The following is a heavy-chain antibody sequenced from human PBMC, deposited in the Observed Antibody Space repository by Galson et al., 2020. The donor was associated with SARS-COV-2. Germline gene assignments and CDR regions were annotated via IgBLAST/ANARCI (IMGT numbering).Heavy chain of an antibody. Sequence: QAGGSLRLSCAASGFTFSSYAMHWVRQAPGKGLEWVAVISYDGSNKYYADSVKGRFTISRDNSKNTLYLQMNSLRAKDTAVYYCARGRGIAVADHRPNWFDPWGQGTLVTVSS. CDR2: ISYDGSNK. V-gene: IGHV3-30*04. J-gene: IGHJ5*02. CDR1: GFTFSSYA. D-gene: IGHD6-19*01. CDR3: ARGRGIAVADHRPNWFDP.